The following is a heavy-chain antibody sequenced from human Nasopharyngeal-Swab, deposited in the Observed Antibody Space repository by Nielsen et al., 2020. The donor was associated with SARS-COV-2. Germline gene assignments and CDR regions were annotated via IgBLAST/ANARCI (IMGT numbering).Heavy chain of an antibody. CDR3: ARDSSGWYPDLDY. CDR2: ISYDGSNK. Sequence: GGSLRLSCAASGFTFSSYGMHWVRQAPGKGLEWVAVISYDGSNKYYVDSVEGRFTISRDNPENSLFLEMTSLRAEDTAVYYCARDSSGWYPDLDYWGQGTLVTVSS. D-gene: IGHD6-19*01. V-gene: IGHV3-30*03. CDR1: GFTFSSYG. J-gene: IGHJ4*02.